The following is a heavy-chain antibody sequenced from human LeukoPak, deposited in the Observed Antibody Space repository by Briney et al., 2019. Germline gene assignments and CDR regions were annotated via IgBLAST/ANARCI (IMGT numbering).Heavy chain of an antibody. CDR3: ARASYGYYYGMDV. CDR1: GFTFSSYG. Sequence: GGSLRLSCAASGFTFSSYGMHWVRQAPGKGLEWVAVIWYDGSNKYYADFVKGRFTISRDNSKNTLYLQMNSLRAEDTAVYYCARASYGYYYGMDVWGQGTTVTVSS. J-gene: IGHJ6*02. D-gene: IGHD4-17*01. V-gene: IGHV3-33*01. CDR2: IWYDGSNK.